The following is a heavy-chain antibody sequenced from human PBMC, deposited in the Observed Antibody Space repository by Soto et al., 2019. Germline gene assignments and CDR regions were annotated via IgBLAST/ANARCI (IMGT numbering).Heavy chain of an antibody. CDR1: GFSLIKTRKG. CDR3: ARARYYYYMDV. CDR2: IFSNDDK. Sequence: SGATLVNAERTLTLTCSVSGFSLIKTRKGVSXXRLSPVKALEWLSHIFSNDDKSSSTSLKSRLTISKDTSKSQVVLTMTNMDSLDTAPSYCARARYYYYMDVWRKGTTVTVSS. J-gene: IGHJ6*03. V-gene: IGHV2-26*01.